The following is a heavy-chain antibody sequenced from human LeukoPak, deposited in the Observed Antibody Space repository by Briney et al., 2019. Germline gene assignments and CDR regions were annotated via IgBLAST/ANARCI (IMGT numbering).Heavy chain of an antibody. D-gene: IGHD3-9*01. CDR2: IWYDGSNK. CDR3: AEDILTGFDAFDI. Sequence: GGSLRLSCAASGFTFSSYGMHWVRQAPGKGLEWVAVIWYDGSNKYYADSVKGRFTISRDNSKNTLYLQMNSLRAEDTAVYYCAEDILTGFDAFDIWGQGTMVTVSS. V-gene: IGHV3-33*06. J-gene: IGHJ3*02. CDR1: GFTFSSYG.